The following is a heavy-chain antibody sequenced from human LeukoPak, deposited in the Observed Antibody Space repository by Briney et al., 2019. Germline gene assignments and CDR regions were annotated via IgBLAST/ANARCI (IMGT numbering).Heavy chain of an antibody. J-gene: IGHJ6*01. CDR3: ARGNGMDV. V-gene: IGHV1-8*01. CDR1: EYTFSSYE. Sequence: ASVKVSCKASEYTFSSYEINWVRQATGQGLEWMGWMNPNSDNTGYAQKFQGRVTMTRNTSISTAYMELSSLRFDDTAVYYCARGNGMDVWGQGTTVTVSA. CDR2: MNPNSDNT.